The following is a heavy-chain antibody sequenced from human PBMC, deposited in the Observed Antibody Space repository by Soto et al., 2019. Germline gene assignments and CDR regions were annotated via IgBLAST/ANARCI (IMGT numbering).Heavy chain of an antibody. Sequence: QVQLVQSGAEVKKPGSSVKVSCKASGGTFSSYAISWVRQAPGQGLEWMGGIIPIFGTANYAQKFQGRVTITADESTSTAYMELSSLRSEDTAVYYCARGIAVAGGYYYYGMDVWGQGTTVTVSS. CDR3: ARGIAVAGGYYYYGMDV. CDR1: GGTFSSYA. J-gene: IGHJ6*02. D-gene: IGHD6-19*01. V-gene: IGHV1-69*01. CDR2: IIPIFGTA.